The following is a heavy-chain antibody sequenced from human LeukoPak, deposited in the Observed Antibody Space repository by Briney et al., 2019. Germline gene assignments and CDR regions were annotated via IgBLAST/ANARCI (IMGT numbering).Heavy chain of an antibody. D-gene: IGHD1-7*01. J-gene: IGHJ3*02. CDR1: GGTFSSYA. Sequence: ASVKVSCKASGGTFSSYAISWVRQAPGQGLEWMGGIIPIFGTANYAQKFQGRVTITADKSTSTAYMELSSLRSEDTAVYYCARDLGVDMELGAFDIWGKGTMVTVSS. V-gene: IGHV1-69*06. CDR3: ARDLGVDMELGAFDI. CDR2: IIPIFGTA.